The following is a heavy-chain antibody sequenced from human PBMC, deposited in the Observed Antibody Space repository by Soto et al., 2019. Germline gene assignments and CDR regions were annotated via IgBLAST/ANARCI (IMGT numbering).Heavy chain of an antibody. V-gene: IGHV3-48*01. D-gene: IGHD3-10*01. CDR1: GFTFSSYS. Sequence: EVQLVEYGGGLVQPGGSLRLSCAASGFTFSSYSMNWVRQAPGKGLEWVSYISSSSSTIYYADSVKGRFTISRDNAKNSLYLQMNSLRAEDTAVYYCARVNTRSTMVRGDQYYMDVWGNVATVTVSS. CDR2: ISSSSSTI. J-gene: IGHJ6*03. CDR3: ARVNTRSTMVRGDQYYMDV.